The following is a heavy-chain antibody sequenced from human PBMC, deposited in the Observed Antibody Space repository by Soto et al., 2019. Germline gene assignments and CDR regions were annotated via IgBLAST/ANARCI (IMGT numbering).Heavy chain of an antibody. D-gene: IGHD4-4*01. Sequence: QITLKESGPALMEPTQTRTLTCSFSGLSLSTPGVGVGWLRQAPGKALECLAIIYWDNDKRYNPSLKTRLTITKDTAKNQVVLTMTYMEPVDTAIYYCAHRVTYSTNYSVGWFDPWGQGTLVTVS. CDR3: AHRVTYSTNYSVGWFDP. J-gene: IGHJ5*02. CDR1: GLSLSTPGVG. V-gene: IGHV2-5*02. CDR2: IYWDNDK.